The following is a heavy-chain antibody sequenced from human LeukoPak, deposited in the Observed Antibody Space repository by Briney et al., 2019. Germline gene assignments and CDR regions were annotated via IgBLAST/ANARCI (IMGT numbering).Heavy chain of an antibody. Sequence: GGSLRLSCAASGFDFSIYGMNWVRQAPGKGLEWVSSINSRGNYIYYSDSLKGRFTVSRDNARSSLYLQMSSLRAEDTAVYYCARGLHDFWSGYPLFGYWGQGTLVTVSS. CDR2: INSRGNYI. J-gene: IGHJ4*02. V-gene: IGHV3-21*01. CDR3: ARGLHDFWSGYPLFGY. D-gene: IGHD3-3*01. CDR1: GFDFSIYG.